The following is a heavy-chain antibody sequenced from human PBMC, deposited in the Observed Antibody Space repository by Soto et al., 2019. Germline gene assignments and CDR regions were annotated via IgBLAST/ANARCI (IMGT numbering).Heavy chain of an antibody. CDR1: GFTFSSYG. J-gene: IGHJ6*02. D-gene: IGHD6-19*01. CDR3: ARVGDSSGWYYYYYGMDV. CDR2: IWYDGSNK. V-gene: IGHV3-33*01. Sequence: GGSLRLSCAASGFTFSSYGMHWVRQAPGKGLEWVAVIWYDGSNKYYADSVKGRFTISRDNSKNTLYLQMNSLRAEDTAVYYCARVGDSSGWYYYYYGMDVWGQGTTVTVSS.